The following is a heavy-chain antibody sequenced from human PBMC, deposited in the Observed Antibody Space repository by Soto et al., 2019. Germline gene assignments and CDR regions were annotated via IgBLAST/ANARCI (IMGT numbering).Heavy chain of an antibody. J-gene: IGHJ4*02. V-gene: IGHV3-23*01. CDR3: AKRSPYSSGWYSPIFDY. D-gene: IGHD6-13*01. CDR2: ISESGGST. CDR1: GFSFSDYA. Sequence: GGSLRLSCAACGFSFSDYAMSWVRQAPGKGLEWVSVISESGGSTHYADSVRGRFTVFRDNSKNSLSLRMNSLRDEDTAVYFCAKRSPYSSGWYSPIFDYWGQGALVTVS.